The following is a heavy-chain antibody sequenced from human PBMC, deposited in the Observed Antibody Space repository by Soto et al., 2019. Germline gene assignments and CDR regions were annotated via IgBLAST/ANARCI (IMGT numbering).Heavy chain of an antibody. CDR1: GYTFTSYA. D-gene: IGHD2-21*02. CDR2: INAGNGNT. J-gene: IGHJ4*02. CDR3: ARSIVVVTALDY. Sequence: QVQLVQSGAEEKKPGASVKVSCKASGYTFTSYAMHWVRQAPGQRLEWMGWINAGNGNTKYSQKLQGRVTITRDTSATTAYMALSSLRSEDTAVYYCARSIVVVTALDYWGPGTLVTVSS. V-gene: IGHV1-3*05.